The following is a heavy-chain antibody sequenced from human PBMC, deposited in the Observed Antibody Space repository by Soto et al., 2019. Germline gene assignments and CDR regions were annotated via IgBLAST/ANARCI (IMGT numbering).Heavy chain of an antibody. CDR1: GFTFSSYA. J-gene: IGHJ6*02. D-gene: IGHD1-26*01. CDR2: ISGSGGNA. V-gene: IGHV3-23*01. CDR3: AKDGASGSYPPYYYFGMDV. Sequence: PGGSLRLSCAASGFTFSSYAMSWVRQAPGKGLEWVSSISGSGGNAYYEDAVKGRFYISRDNSKNTLRLQMNSLRADDTAVYYCAKDGASGSYPPYYYFGMDVWGQGTTVTVSS.